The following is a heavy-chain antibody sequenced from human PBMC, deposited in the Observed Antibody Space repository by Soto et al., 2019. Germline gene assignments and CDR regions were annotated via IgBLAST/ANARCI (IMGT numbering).Heavy chain of an antibody. CDR2: IWHDGSNK. J-gene: IGHJ4*02. V-gene: IGHV3-33*06. CDR3: AKIGRPGGVYCSCGNCYFDS. Sequence: QVQLVESGGGVVQPGRSLRLSCAASGFTFSSYAIHWVRQAPGKGLEWVATIWHDGSNKYYPDSVKGRFTISRDNAKNTVDLQMNGLRAEDKAVYHGAKIGRPGGVYCSCGNCYFDSWGQGTPVTVSS. D-gene: IGHD2-15*01. CDR1: GFTFSSYA.